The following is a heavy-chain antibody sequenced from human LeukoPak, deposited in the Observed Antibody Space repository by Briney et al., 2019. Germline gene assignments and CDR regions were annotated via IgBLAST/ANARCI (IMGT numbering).Heavy chain of an antibody. V-gene: IGHV4-59*08. CDR3: ARQSIFGVVIIGPGAFDI. CDR1: GGSISSYY. J-gene: IGHJ3*02. D-gene: IGHD3-3*01. Sequence: SETLSLTCTVSGGSISSYYWSWIRQPPGKGLEWIGYIYYSGSTNYNPPLKSRVTISLEKSKNQFSLKLTSVTAADTAVYYCARQSIFGVVIIGPGAFDIWGQGTMVTVSS. CDR2: IYYSGST.